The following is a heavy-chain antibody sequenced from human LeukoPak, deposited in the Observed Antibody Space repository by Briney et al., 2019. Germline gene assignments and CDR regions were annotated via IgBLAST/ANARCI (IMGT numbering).Heavy chain of an antibody. D-gene: IGHD4-17*01. V-gene: IGHV4-30-2*01. CDR3: ARGTTSKYWYFDL. CDR2: IYHSGST. J-gene: IGHJ2*01. Sequence: SETLSLTCAVSGGSISSGGYSWSWIRQPPGKGLEWIVYIYHSGSTYYNPSLKSPVTISVDRSKNQFSLKLSSVTAADTAVYYCARGTTSKYWYFDLGGRGTLVTVS. CDR1: GGSISSGGYS.